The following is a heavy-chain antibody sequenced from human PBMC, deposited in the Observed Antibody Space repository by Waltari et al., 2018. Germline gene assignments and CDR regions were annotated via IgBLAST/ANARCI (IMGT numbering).Heavy chain of an antibody. CDR1: GFTFSNQG. D-gene: IGHD3-22*01. CDR3: AKGPDSSGYYSNWFDP. CDR2: IWSDETNK. V-gene: IGHV3-30*02. Sequence: QVQLVESGGGVVQPGGSLRLSCAASGFTFSNQGSNWVRQAPGKGLEWVAFIWSDETNKHYADSVQGRFTISRDNSKNTVFLQMNSLRTEDTAVYYCAKGPDSSGYYSNWFDPWGQGILVTVSS. J-gene: IGHJ5*02.